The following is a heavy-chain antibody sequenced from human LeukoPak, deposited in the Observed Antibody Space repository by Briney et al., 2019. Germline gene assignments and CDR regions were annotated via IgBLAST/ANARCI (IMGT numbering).Heavy chain of an antibody. D-gene: IGHD1-1*01. CDR1: GYSISSTYY. CDR3: ARGNAPVATFDY. Sequence: PSETLSLTCTVSGYSISSTYYGAWIRQPPGKGLEWIATISHSGSTYYTPSLESRLTISLDTSRNHFSLRLSSVTAADTAVYYCARGNAPVATFDYWGLGTLVAVSS. CDR2: ISHSGST. V-gene: IGHV4-38-2*02. J-gene: IGHJ4*02.